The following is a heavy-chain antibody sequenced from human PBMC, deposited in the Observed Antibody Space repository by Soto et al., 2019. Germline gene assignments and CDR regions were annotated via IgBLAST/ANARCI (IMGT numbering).Heavy chain of an antibody. CDR2: ISSSSNTL. Sequence: GGSLRLSCAASGFTISPYNMIWVRQAPGKGLQWVSYISSSSNTLYYGDSVRGRFTISRDNAKNSLYLQMNSLRDEDTAVYYCARRPDATIKDISYYYALDVWGQGTTVTVSS. V-gene: IGHV3-48*02. CDR3: ARRPDATIKDISYYYALDV. CDR1: GFTISPYN. J-gene: IGHJ6*02. D-gene: IGHD2-2*01.